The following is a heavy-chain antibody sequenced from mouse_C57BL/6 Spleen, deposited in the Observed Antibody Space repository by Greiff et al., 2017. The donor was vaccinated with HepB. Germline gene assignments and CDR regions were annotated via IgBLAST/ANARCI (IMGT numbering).Heavy chain of an antibody. CDR3: ARHATVVANYFDY. Sequence: VKLEESGPGLVQPSQSLSITCTVSGFSLTSYGVHWVRQSPGKGLEWLGVIWSGGSTDYNAAFISRLSISKDNSKSQVFFKMNSLQADDTAIYYCARHATVVANYFDYWGQGTTLTVSS. CDR1: GFSLTSYG. J-gene: IGHJ2*01. D-gene: IGHD1-1*01. CDR2: IWSGGST. V-gene: IGHV2-2*01.